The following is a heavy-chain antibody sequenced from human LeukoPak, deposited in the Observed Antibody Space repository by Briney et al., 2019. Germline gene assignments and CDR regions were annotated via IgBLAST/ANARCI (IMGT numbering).Heavy chain of an antibody. Sequence: ASVKVSCKASGYTFTSYDINWVRQATGQGLEWMGWMNPNSGNTGYAQKFQGRGTITRNTSISTAYMELSSLRSEDTAVYYCARGGRGGYDFWSGYYRSYYMDVWGKGTTVTVSS. CDR1: GYTFTSYD. J-gene: IGHJ6*03. V-gene: IGHV1-8*03. CDR3: ARGGRGGYDFWSGYYRSYYMDV. CDR2: MNPNSGNT. D-gene: IGHD3-3*01.